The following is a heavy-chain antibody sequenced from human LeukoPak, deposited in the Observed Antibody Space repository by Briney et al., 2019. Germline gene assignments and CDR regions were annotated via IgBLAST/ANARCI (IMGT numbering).Heavy chain of an antibody. Sequence: ATVKVSCKASGYTFTGYYMHWVRQAPGQGLEWMGWINPNSGGTNYAQKLQGRVTMTTDTSTSTAYMELRSLRSDDTAVYYCARETVEDYFDYWGQGTLVTVSS. J-gene: IGHJ4*02. CDR3: ARETVEDYFDY. D-gene: IGHD4-23*01. V-gene: IGHV1-2*02. CDR1: GYTFTGYY. CDR2: INPNSGGT.